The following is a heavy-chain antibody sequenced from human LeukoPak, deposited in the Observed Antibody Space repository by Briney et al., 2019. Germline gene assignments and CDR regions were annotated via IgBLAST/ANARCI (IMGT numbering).Heavy chain of an antibody. D-gene: IGHD3-3*01. CDR3: ARGSGLSYYDFWSGYPHTYYFDY. V-gene: IGHV4-34*01. CDR1: GGSFSGYY. J-gene: IGHJ4*02. CDR2: INHSGST. Sequence: PSETLSLTCAVYGGSFSGYYWSWIRQPPGKGLEWIGEINHSGSTNYNPSLKSRVTISVDTSKNQFSLKLSSVTAADTAVNYCARGSGLSYYDFWSGYPHTYYFDYWGQGTLVTVSS.